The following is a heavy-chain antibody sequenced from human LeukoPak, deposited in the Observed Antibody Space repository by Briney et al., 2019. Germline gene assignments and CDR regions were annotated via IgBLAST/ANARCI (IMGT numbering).Heavy chain of an antibody. V-gene: IGHV1-46*01. CDR1: GYTFTSYY. CDR2: INPTGGST. D-gene: IGHD6-25*01. J-gene: IGHJ3*02. CDR3: ATDSSGNDAFDI. Sequence: ASVRVSCKASGYTFTSYYMHWVRQAPGQGLEWMGLINPTGGSTGYAQKFQGRVTMTRDMSTSTAYMELSSLRSEDTAVYYCATDSSGNDAFDIWGQGTMVTVSS.